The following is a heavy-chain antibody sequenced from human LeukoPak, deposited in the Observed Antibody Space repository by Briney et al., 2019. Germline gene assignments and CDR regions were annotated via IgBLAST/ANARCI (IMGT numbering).Heavy chain of an antibody. J-gene: IGHJ4*02. Sequence: SVKVSCKASGGTFSSYAISWVRQAPGQGLEWMGGIIPIFGTANYAQKFQGRVTITTDESTSTAYMELSSLRSEDTAVYYCATKNYDFWSGYYTFDYWGQGTLVTVSS. D-gene: IGHD3-3*01. CDR2: IIPIFGTA. V-gene: IGHV1-69*05. CDR3: ATKNYDFWSGYYTFDY. CDR1: GGTFSSYA.